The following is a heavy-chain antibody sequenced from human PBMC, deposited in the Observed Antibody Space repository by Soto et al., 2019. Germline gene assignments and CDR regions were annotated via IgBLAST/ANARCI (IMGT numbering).Heavy chain of an antibody. Sequence: PSETLSLTCTVSGDSISTSDYYWGWIRQPPGKGLEWLGTVDYSGSTNYNPSLKSRVTISVVPSRNQFSLRLTSVTAADTAVYYCARSTPLYASGSSRFDPWGQGALVTVSS. V-gene: IGHV4-39*01. CDR3: ARSTPLYASGSSRFDP. D-gene: IGHD3-10*01. CDR1: GDSISTSDYY. J-gene: IGHJ5*02. CDR2: VDYSGST.